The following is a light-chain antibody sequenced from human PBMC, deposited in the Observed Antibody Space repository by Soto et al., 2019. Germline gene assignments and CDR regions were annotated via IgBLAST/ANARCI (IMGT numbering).Light chain of an antibody. CDR3: PSYDSSLSAVV. V-gene: IGLV1-40*01. Sequence: QSVLTQPPSVSGAPGQRVTISCTGSSSNIGAGYDVHWYQQLPGTAPKLLIYGNSNRPSGVPDRFSGSKSGTSASLAITGLQAEDEADYYCPSYDSSLSAVVFGVGTKLTVL. J-gene: IGLJ2*01. CDR2: GNS. CDR1: SSNIGAGYD.